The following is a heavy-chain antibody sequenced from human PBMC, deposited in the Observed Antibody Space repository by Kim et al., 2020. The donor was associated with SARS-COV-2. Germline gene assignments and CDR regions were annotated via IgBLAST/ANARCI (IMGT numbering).Heavy chain of an antibody. CDR1: GGTFSSYA. D-gene: IGHD6-19*01. J-gene: IGHJ2*01. CDR2: IIPIFGTA. V-gene: IGHV1-69*13. Sequence: SVKVSCKASGGTFSSYAISWVRQAPGQGLEWMGGIIPIFGTANYAQKFQGRVTITADESTSTAYMELSSLRSEETAVYYCARGGQWLVNWYFDLWGRGTLGTVSS. CDR3: ARGGQWLVNWYFDL.